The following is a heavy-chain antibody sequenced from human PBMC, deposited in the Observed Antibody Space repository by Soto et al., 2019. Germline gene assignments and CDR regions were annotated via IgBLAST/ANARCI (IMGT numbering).Heavy chain of an antibody. V-gene: IGHV4-59*08. D-gene: IGHD6-19*01. Sequence: PSETLSLTCTVSGGSISSYYWSWIRQPPGKGLEWIGYIYYSGSTNYNPSLKSRVTISVDTSKNQFSLKLSSVTAADTAVYYCAGRRYSSGWYPSNYWGQGTLVTVSS. CDR1: GGSISSYY. CDR2: IYYSGST. CDR3: AGRRYSSGWYPSNY. J-gene: IGHJ4*02.